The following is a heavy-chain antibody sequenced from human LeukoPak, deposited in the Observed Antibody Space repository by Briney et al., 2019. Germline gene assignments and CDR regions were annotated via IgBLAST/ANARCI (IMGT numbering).Heavy chain of an antibody. CDR2: MNPNSGNT. CDR3: ATTYSSSSSDIDY. D-gene: IGHD6-6*01. J-gene: IGHJ4*02. CDR1: AYTFTSYD. Sequence: ASVKVSCKASAYTFTSYDINWVRQATGQGLEWMGWMNPNSGNTGYAQKFQGRVTMTRNTSISTAYMELSSLRSEDTAVYYCATTYSSSSSDIDYWGQGTLVTVSS. V-gene: IGHV1-8*01.